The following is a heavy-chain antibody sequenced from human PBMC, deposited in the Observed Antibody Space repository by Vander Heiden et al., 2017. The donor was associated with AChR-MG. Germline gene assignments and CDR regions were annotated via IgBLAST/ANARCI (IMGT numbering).Heavy chain of an antibody. V-gene: IGHV3-30*18. CDR3: AKGLLSVAGTSPDY. J-gene: IGHJ4*02. CDR1: GFSFNTYG. CDR2: ISYDGSKK. D-gene: IGHD6-19*01. Sequence: QVQLVEAGGGVVQPGRSLRLSCAASGFSFNTYGMHWVRQAPGKGLEWVAVISYDGSKKIYADSVKGRFTISRDNSKNTLHLQMNSLRAEDTAVYYCAKGLLSVAGTSPDYWGQGTLVTVSS.